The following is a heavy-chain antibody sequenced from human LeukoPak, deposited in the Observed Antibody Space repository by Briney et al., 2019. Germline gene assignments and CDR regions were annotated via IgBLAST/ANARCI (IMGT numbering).Heavy chain of an antibody. J-gene: IGHJ4*02. CDR1: GFTFDDYG. V-gene: IGHV3-48*03. CDR2: ISSSGSTI. D-gene: IGHD3-22*01. CDR3: ARAHYYDSSCLDY. Sequence: GGSLRLSCAASGFTFDDYGMSWVRQAPGKGLEWVSYISSSGSTIYYADSVKGRFTISRDNAKNSLYLQMNSLRAEDTAVYYCARAHYYDSSCLDYWGQGTLVTVSS.